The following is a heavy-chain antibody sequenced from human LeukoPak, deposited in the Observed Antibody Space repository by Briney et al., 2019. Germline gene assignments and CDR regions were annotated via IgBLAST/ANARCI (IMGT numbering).Heavy chain of an antibody. V-gene: IGHV4-38-2*02. J-gene: IGHJ4*02. D-gene: IGHD3-10*01. Sequence: SETLSLTCTVSTHSASTDYYWGWIRQPPGKGLEWVGNIYHDGSTYYTPSLKSRVTISVDTSKNQFSLKLTSVTAADTAVYYCAREGLITIIRGLNFGYWGQGTLVSVSS. CDR1: THSASTDYY. CDR3: AREGLITIIRGLNFGY. CDR2: IYHDGST.